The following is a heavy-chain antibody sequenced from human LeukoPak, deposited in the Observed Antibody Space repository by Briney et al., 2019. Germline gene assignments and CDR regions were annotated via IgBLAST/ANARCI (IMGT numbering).Heavy chain of an antibody. D-gene: IGHD3-3*01. V-gene: IGHV3-21*01. CDR3: ARRGGRFLEWSGDHDAFDI. J-gene: IGHJ3*02. Sequence: GGSLRLSCAASGFTFSSYSMTWVRQAPGKGLEWVSSFTSGSRSIYYADSVKGRFTISRDNAKKSLYLQMNSLRAEDTAVYYCARRGGRFLEWSGDHDAFDIWGQGTMVTVSS. CDR2: FTSGSRSI. CDR1: GFTFSSYS.